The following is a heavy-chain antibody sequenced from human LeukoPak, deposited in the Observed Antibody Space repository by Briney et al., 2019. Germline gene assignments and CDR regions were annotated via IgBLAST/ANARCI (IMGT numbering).Heavy chain of an antibody. D-gene: IGHD3-16*02. CDR3: AKRVSTYGGVLAPDFDY. Sequence: GGSLRLSCAASGFTFSSYAMSWVRQAPGKGLEWVSAISGSGGSTYYADSVKGRFTISRDNSKNTLYLQMNSLRAEDTAVYYCAKRVSTYGGVLAPDFDYWGQGTLVTVSS. CDR1: GFTFSSYA. J-gene: IGHJ4*02. CDR2: ISGSGGST. V-gene: IGHV3-23*01.